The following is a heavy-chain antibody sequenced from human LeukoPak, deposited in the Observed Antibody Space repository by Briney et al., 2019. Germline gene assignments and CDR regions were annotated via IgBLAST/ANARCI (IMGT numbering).Heavy chain of an antibody. CDR1: GGSISSYY. V-gene: IGHV4-59*01. CDR3: ARSCSSSWSYYYYYYMDV. CDR2: IYYSGST. Sequence: PSETLSLTCTVSGGSISSYYWSWIRQPPGKGLEWIGYIYYSGSTNYNPSLKSRVTISVDTSKNQFSLKLSSVTAADTAVYYCARSCSSSWSYYYYYYMDVWGKGTTVTVSS. D-gene: IGHD6-13*01. J-gene: IGHJ6*03.